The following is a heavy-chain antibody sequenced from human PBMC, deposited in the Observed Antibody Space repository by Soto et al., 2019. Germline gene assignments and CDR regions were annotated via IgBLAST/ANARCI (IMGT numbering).Heavy chain of an antibody. D-gene: IGHD3-10*01. J-gene: IGHJ4*02. CDR1: VYTLTELS. CDR3: ATPYYGSGSYLSQVDY. Sequence: ASVKVSCTVSVYTLTELSMHWVRQAPGKGLEWMGGFDPEDGETIYAQKFQGRVTMTEDTSTDTAYMELSSLRSEDTAVYYCATPYYGSGSYLSQVDYWGQGTLVTVSS. V-gene: IGHV1-24*01. CDR2: FDPEDGET.